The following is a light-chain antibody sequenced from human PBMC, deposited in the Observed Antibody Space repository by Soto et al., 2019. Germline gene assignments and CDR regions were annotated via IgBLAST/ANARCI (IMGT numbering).Light chain of an antibody. CDR1: SSDVGGYNY. Sequence: QSALTQPASVSVPPGQSITISCTGTSSDVGGYNYVSWYQQHPGKAPKLMIYDVSNRPSGVSNRFSCSKSGNTASLTISGLQAEDEADYYCSSYTSSSTGVFGTGTKVTVL. V-gene: IGLV2-14*01. CDR3: SSYTSSSTGV. CDR2: DVS. J-gene: IGLJ1*01.